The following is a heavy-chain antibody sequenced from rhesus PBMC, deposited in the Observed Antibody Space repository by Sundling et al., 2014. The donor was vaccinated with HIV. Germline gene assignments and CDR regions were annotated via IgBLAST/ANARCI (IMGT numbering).Heavy chain of an antibody. CDR1: GYSLTSYS. CDR2: INPNNGNT. D-gene: IGHD2-2*01. J-gene: IGHJ2*01. V-gene: IGHV1-200*01. CDR3: ARGGPCTSTTCYEKWYFDL. Sequence: QVQLVQSGAEVKKPGASVNLSCKASGYSLTSYSINWVRQAPGQGLEWMGWINPNNGNTGYAQKFQGRVSMTRDTSTNTAYMKLSSLRSEDTAVFYCARGGPCTSTTCYEKWYFDLWGPGTPITVSS.